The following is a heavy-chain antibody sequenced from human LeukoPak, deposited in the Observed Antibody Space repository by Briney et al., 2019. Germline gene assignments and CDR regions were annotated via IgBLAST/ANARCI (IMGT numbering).Heavy chain of an antibody. Sequence: GGSLRLSCAASGFTFSSYAIHWVRQAPGKGLEWVAVISYDGSNKYYADSVKGRFTISRDNSKNTLYLQMNSLRAEDTAVYYCAKAGTTVTTKYYYYYMDVWGKGTTVTVSS. J-gene: IGHJ6*03. V-gene: IGHV3-30*04. CDR2: ISYDGSNK. CDR1: GFTFSSYA. D-gene: IGHD4-17*01. CDR3: AKAGTTVTTKYYYYYMDV.